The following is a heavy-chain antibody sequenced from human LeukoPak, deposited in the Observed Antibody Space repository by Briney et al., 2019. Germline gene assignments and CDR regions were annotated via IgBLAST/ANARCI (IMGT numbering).Heavy chain of an antibody. Sequence: SETLSLTCAVSGYSISSGYYWGWIRQPPGKGLEWIGSIYHTGTTHYNASLRTRDTISVDTSKNQFSLKLTSVTAADTAVYYCARVLAGSGNYDYWGQGTLVTVSS. J-gene: IGHJ4*02. V-gene: IGHV4-38-2*01. CDR3: ARVLAGSGNYDY. CDR2: IYHTGTT. D-gene: IGHD3-10*01. CDR1: GYSISSGYY.